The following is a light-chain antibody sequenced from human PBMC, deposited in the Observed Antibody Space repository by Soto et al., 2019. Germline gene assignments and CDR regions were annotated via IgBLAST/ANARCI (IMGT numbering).Light chain of an antibody. J-gene: IGKJ1*01. Sequence: EIVLTQSPGTLSLSPGERATLSCRASQSVSSSYLAWYQQKPGQAPRLLIYDASNRATGIPDRFSGSGSGTDFTLTISRLEPEDSAVYYCQQYGSSPTWTFGQGTKVDIK. V-gene: IGKV3-20*01. CDR2: DAS. CDR3: QQYGSSPTWT. CDR1: QSVSSSY.